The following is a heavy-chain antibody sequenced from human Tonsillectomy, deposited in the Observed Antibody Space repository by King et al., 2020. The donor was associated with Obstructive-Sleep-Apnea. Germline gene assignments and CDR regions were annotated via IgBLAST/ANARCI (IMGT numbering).Heavy chain of an antibody. CDR1: GFTFSSYA. V-gene: IGHV3-23*04. Sequence: VQLVESGGGLVRPGGSLRLSCAASGFTFSSYAMTWVRQAPGKGLEWVSAISVIGGSRYCADSVKGRFTISRDNSKNTLYRQMNSLRAEDTAVYYCAKLLWFGELFGKYGMDVWGQGTTVTVSS. J-gene: IGHJ6*02. CDR2: ISVIGGSR. CDR3: AKLLWFGELFGKYGMDV. D-gene: IGHD3-10*01.